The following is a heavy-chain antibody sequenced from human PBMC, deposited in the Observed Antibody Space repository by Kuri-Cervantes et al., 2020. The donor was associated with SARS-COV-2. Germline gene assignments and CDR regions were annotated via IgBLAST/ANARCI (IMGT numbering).Heavy chain of an antibody. Sequence: GGSLRLSCAASGFTFSSYEMNWVRQAPGKGLEWVSYISSSGSTIYYADSVKGRFTISRDNAKNSLYLQMNSLRAEDTAVYYCARQGQVPRIALDIWGQGTMVTVSS. D-gene: IGHD6-19*01. CDR2: ISSSGSTI. V-gene: IGHV3-48*03. J-gene: IGHJ3*02. CDR3: ARQGQVPRIALDI. CDR1: GFTFSSYE.